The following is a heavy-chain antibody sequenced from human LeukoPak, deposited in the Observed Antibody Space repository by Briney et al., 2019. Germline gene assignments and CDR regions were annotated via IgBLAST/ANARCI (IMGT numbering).Heavy chain of an antibody. CDR3: AKTPLRAMVRGVTLDY. CDR1: GFTVSNDY. J-gene: IGHJ4*02. CDR2: IYGGGAT. Sequence: GGSLRLSCAVSGFTVSNDYMSWVRQAPGKGLEWVSVIYGGGATYYADSVRGRFTISRDNSKNTLYLQMNSLRAEDTAVYYCAKTPLRAMVRGVTLDYWGQGTLVTVSS. D-gene: IGHD3-10*01. V-gene: IGHV3-53*01.